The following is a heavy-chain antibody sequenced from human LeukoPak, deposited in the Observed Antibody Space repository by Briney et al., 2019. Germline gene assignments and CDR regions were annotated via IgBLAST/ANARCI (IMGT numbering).Heavy chain of an antibody. Sequence: GASVKVSCKASGGTFSSYAISWVRQAPGQGLEWMGGIIPIFGTANYAQKFQGRVTITTDESTSTAYMELSSLRSEDTAVYYCARVGPLAFDIWGQGTMVTVSS. CDR3: ARVGPLAFDI. D-gene: IGHD3-16*01. CDR2: IIPIFGTA. J-gene: IGHJ3*02. V-gene: IGHV1-69*05. CDR1: GGTFSSYA.